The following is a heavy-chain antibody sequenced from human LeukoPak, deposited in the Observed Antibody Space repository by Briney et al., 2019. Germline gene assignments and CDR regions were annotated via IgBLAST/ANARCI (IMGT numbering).Heavy chain of an antibody. CDR3: ARGGLYSRFDY. CDR1: GGSISSGSYY. J-gene: IGHJ4*02. Sequence: SETLSLTCTVSGGSISSGSYYWSWIRQPPGKGLEWIGEINHSGSTNYNPSLKSRVTISVDTSKNQFSLKLSSVTAADTAVYYCARGGLYSRFDYWGQGTLVTVSS. CDR2: INHSGST. V-gene: IGHV4-39*07. D-gene: IGHD3-3*01.